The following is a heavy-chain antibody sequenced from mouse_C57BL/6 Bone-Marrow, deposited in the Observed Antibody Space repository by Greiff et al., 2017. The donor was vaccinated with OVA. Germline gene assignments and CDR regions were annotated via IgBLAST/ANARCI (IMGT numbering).Heavy chain of an antibody. CDR3: SRSDYYGSSWFAY. D-gene: IGHD1-1*01. CDR1: GYTFTSYG. J-gene: IGHJ3*01. CDR2: IYPRSGNT. V-gene: IGHV1-81*01. Sequence: QVQLQQSGAELARPGASVKLSCKASGYTFTSYGISWVKQRTGQGLEWIGEIYPRSGNTYYNDKFKGKATLTADKSSSTAYMELRSLTSEDAAVYFCSRSDYYGSSWFAYWGQGTLVTVSA.